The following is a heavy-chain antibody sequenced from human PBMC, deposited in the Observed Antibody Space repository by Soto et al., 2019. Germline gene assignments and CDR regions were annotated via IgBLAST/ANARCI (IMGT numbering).Heavy chain of an antibody. V-gene: IGHV4-34*01. CDR1: GGSFSGYY. CDR3: ASGGCSGGSCYSSGGDWDPGYGMDV. D-gene: IGHD2-15*01. Sequence: SETLSLPCAVYGGSFSGYYWRWIPPPPGKGLGWSGGNNHSGSTNYNPSLKSRVTISVDTSKSQFSLKLSSVTAADTAVYYCASGGCSGGSCYSSGGDWDPGYGMDVWGQGTTVTVSS. CDR2: NNHSGST. J-gene: IGHJ6*02.